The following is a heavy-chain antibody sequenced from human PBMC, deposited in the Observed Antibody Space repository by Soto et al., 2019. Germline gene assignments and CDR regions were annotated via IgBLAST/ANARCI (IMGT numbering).Heavy chain of an antibody. CDR1: GGSVSSGGYS. J-gene: IGHJ5*02. Sequence: QVQLQESGPGLVKPSQTLSLTCTVSGGSVSSGGYSWNWIRQHPGTGLEWIGSIYYIGSTYYNPSLKSRVTISLDTSKNLFSLKLSSVTASDTAVYYCARSVFPWGQGTLVTVSS. V-gene: IGHV4-31*03. CDR3: ARSVFP. CDR2: IYYIGST.